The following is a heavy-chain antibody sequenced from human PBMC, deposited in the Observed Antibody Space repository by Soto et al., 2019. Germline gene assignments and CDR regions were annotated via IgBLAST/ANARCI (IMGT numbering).Heavy chain of an antibody. CDR3: ARANSGDDDEFDY. CDR1: GHAFSGYY. Sequence: ASVKVSCKASGHAFSGYYIHWVRQAPGQGLEWMGWVNPNSGDTDYAQKFQGRVTMTRDTSITSAYLDLTRLRSDDTATYFCARANSGDDDEFDYWGQGTPVTVSS. CDR2: VNPNSGDT. D-gene: IGHD5-12*01. V-gene: IGHV1-2*02. J-gene: IGHJ4*02.